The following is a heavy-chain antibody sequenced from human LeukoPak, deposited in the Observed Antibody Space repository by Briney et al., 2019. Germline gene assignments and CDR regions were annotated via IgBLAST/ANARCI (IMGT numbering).Heavy chain of an antibody. CDR1: GYTFTGYY. D-gene: IGHD6-13*01. V-gene: IGHV1-2*02. J-gene: IGHJ5*02. Sequence: SVKVSCKASGYTFTGYYMHWVRQAPGQGLEWMGWINPNSGGTNYAQKFQGRVTMTRDTSISTAYMELSRLRSDDTAVYYCARKSRPRIAAAGVNWFDPWGQGTLVTVSS. CDR2: INPNSGGT. CDR3: ARKSRPRIAAAGVNWFDP.